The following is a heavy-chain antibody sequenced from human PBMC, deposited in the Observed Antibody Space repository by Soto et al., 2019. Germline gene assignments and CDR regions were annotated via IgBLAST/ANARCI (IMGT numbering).Heavy chain of an antibody. D-gene: IGHD2-21*02. CDR2: IIPIFGTA. CDR3: ASSVVTAIPVESFDY. V-gene: IGHV1-69*06. J-gene: IGHJ4*02. CDR1: GGTFSSYA. Sequence: QVQLVQSGAEVKKPGSSVKVSCKASGGTFSSYAISWVRQAPGQGLQWMGGIIPIFGTANYAQKFEGRVTITADKSTSTAYMELSSLRSEDTAVYYCASSVVTAIPVESFDYWGQGTLVTVSS.